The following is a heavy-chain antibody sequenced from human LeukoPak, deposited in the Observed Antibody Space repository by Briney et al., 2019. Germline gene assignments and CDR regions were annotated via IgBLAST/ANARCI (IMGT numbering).Heavy chain of an antibody. D-gene: IGHD3-22*01. Sequence: ASVNVSCKASGYTFTGYYMHWVRQAPGQGLEWMGWNNPNSGGTNYAQTFQGSVTMTRDTSISTAYMELSRLRSDDTAVYYCARRHYDSSGYYYWSVDYWGQGTLVTVSS. J-gene: IGHJ4*02. CDR3: ARRHYDSSGYYYWSVDY. V-gene: IGHV1-2*02. CDR1: GYTFTGYY. CDR2: NNPNSGGT.